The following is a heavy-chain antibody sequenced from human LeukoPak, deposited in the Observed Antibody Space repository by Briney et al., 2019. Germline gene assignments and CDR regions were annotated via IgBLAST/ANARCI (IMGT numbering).Heavy chain of an antibody. CDR2: ISSSSSYI. J-gene: IGHJ4*02. CDR3: ARDREQNRNREVPAAIAH. D-gene: IGHD2-2*02. Sequence: GGSLRLSCAASGFTFSSYSMNWVRQAPGKGLEWVSSISSSSSYIYYADSMKGRFTISRDNAKNSLYLQMNSLRAEDTAVYYCARDREQNRNREVPAAIAHWGQGTLVTVSS. CDR1: GFTFSSYS. V-gene: IGHV3-21*01.